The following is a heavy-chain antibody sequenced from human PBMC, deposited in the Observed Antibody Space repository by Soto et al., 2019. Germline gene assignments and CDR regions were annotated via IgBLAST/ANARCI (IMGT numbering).Heavy chain of an antibody. CDR1: GGSINTFY. V-gene: IGHV4-4*07. Sequence: SETLSLTCTVSGGSINTFYWSWVRQPAGKGLEWIGRIFSSGSTSFNPSLESRVAMSVDTSKNHFSLNLHSVTAADMAVYYCAREGSYSAYNFAHGIQLWSFDFWGQGALVTVSS. D-gene: IGHD5-12*01. CDR2: IFSSGST. CDR3: AREGSYSAYNFAHGIQLWSFDF. J-gene: IGHJ4*02.